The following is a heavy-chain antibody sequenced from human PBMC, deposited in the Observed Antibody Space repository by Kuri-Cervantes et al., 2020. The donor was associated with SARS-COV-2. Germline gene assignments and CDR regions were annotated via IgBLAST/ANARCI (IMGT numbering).Heavy chain of an antibody. CDR2: ISAYNGNT. D-gene: IGHD4-11*01. J-gene: IGHJ5*02. CDR1: GYTFTSYG. V-gene: IGHV1-18*01. Sequence: ASVKVSCKASGYTFTSYGISWVRQAPGQGLEWMGWISAYNGNTNYAQKLQGRVTMTTDTSTSTAYMELRSLRSDDTAVYYCARAGSTMTTFSWFDPWGQGTLVTVSS. CDR3: ARAGSTMTTFSWFDP.